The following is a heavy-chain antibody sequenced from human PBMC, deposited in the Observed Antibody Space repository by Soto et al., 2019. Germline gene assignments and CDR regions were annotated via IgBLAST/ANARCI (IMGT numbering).Heavy chain of an antibody. CDR1: GFSFGRSG. J-gene: IGHJ1*01. CDR3: AKDWDEGPWPHAGDH. D-gene: IGHD1-26*01. V-gene: IGHV3-30*18. Sequence: QEQLVESGGGVVQPGRSLRLSCAASGFSFGRSGMHWFRQAPGRGLQWVAVIGYDGVNKYYGDSVKGRFTISRDNSRKTVDLQMNSLRPEDTAIYYCAKDWDEGPWPHAGDHWGQGTQVIVS. CDR2: IGYDGVNK.